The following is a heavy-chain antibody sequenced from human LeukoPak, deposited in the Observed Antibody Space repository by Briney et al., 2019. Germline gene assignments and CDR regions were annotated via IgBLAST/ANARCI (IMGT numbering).Heavy chain of an antibody. J-gene: IGHJ4*02. V-gene: IGHV4-4*07. Sequence: SETLSLTCTVSADSIVSFHWSWIRQSAGKGLEWIGRVFHSGTTKNPSLKSRVTMSLDTSKNLLSLTMTPVTAADTAIYFCARDGHIRGFDSWGQGTLVIVSS. CDR1: ADSIVSFH. CDR2: VFHSGTT. CDR3: ARDGHIRGFDS. D-gene: IGHD2-21*01.